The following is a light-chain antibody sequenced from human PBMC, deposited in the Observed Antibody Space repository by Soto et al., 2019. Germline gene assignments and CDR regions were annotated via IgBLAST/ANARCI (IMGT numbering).Light chain of an antibody. J-gene: IGKJ2*01. V-gene: IGKV3-20*01. Sequence: EIVLTQSPGTLSLSPGERATLSCRASQSVSSSYLAWYQQKPGQAPRLLICGASSRATGIPDRFSGSGSGTDFTLTISRLEPEDFAVYYCQQYGSSPGTFGQGTKLEIE. CDR1: QSVSSSY. CDR3: QQYGSSPGT. CDR2: GAS.